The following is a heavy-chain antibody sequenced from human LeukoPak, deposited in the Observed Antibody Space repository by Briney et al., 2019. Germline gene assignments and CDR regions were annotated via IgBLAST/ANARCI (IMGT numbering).Heavy chain of an antibody. J-gene: IGHJ4*02. CDR3: ARAIRL. D-gene: IGHD1-1*01. V-gene: IGHV3-69-1*02. CDR2: ITGISDI. CDR1: GFTFSDYS. Sequence: GESLRLSCTASGFTFSDYSVNWVRQAPGKGLEWVSCITGISDIYYADSVKGRFTISRDNAKNSVYLQMNGLRAEDTGIYYCARAIRLWGQGTLVTVSS.